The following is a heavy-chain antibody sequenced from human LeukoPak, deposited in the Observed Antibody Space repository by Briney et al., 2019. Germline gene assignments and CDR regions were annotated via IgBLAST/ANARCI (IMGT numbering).Heavy chain of an antibody. CDR2: IGSSDPDT. Sequence: GGSLRLSCAASGFTFSTYAMNWVRQAPGKGLEWVPRIGSSDPDTYYVDSVKGRFIISRDNSKNTLYLQMNSLRAEDTAAYYCAIVYNHDIDYWGQGTLVTVSS. CDR1: GFTFSTYA. CDR3: AIVYNHDIDY. D-gene: IGHD5-24*01. V-gene: IGHV3-23*01. J-gene: IGHJ4*02.